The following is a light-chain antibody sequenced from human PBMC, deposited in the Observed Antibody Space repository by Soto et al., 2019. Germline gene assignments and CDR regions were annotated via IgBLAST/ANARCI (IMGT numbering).Light chain of an antibody. J-gene: IGLJ2*01. CDR1: SSDVGTYNL. CDR3: CSYAGSSTRVV. CDR2: EGS. Sequence: QSARTQPASVSGSPGQSITISCTGTSSDVGTYNLVSWYQHHPGKAPKLMIYEGSKRPSGVSNRFSGSKSGNTASLTISGLQAEDEAHYYCCSYAGSSTRVVFGGGTKVTVL. V-gene: IGLV2-23*01.